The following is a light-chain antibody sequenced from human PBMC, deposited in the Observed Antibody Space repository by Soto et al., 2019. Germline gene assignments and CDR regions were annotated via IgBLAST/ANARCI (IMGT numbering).Light chain of an antibody. Sequence: EIVLTQSPGTLSLSPGERATLSCRASQSVSSSYLAWYQQKPGQAPRLLIYGASSRATGIPDRFSGSGSGTYFTLTISRLEPEDFAVYYCQQYGSSRIFTFGPGTKVDIK. CDR2: GAS. V-gene: IGKV3-20*01. J-gene: IGKJ3*01. CDR3: QQYGSSRIFT. CDR1: QSVSSSY.